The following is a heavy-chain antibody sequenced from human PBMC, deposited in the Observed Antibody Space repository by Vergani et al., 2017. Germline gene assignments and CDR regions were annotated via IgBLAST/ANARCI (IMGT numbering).Heavy chain of an antibody. Sequence: QVQLVQSGAEVKKPGASVKVSCKASGYTFTGYYMHWVRQAPGQGLEWMGRINPNSGGTNYAQKFQGRVTMTRATSISTAYMELSRLGSDDTAVYYCARLLTSNWGSIHWGQGTLVTVSS. J-gene: IGHJ4*02. CDR3: ARLLTSNWGSIH. CDR2: INPNSGGT. V-gene: IGHV1-2*06. D-gene: IGHD7-27*01. CDR1: GYTFTGYY.